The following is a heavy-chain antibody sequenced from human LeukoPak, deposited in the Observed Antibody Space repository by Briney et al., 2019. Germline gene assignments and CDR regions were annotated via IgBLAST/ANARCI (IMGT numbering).Heavy chain of an antibody. D-gene: IGHD7-27*01. J-gene: IGHJ4*02. Sequence: TGGSLRLSCAASGFTFSNYSMNWVRQAPGKGLEWVSSISSSSSYIYYADSVKGRFTISRDNAKNSLYLQMNSLRAEDTAVYYCARPTLTWGSGPDYWGQGTLVTVSS. CDR2: ISSSSSYI. V-gene: IGHV3-21*01. CDR3: ARPTLTWGSGPDY. CDR1: GFTFSNYS.